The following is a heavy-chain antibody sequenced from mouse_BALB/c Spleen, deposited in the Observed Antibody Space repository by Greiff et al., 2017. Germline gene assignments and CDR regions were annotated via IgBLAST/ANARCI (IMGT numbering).Heavy chain of an antibody. V-gene: IGHV5-6-5*01. CDR3: AREGDTTMDY. CDR1: GFTFSSYA. CDR2: ISSGGST. D-gene: IGHD2-1*01. Sequence: EVQLVESGGGLVKPGGSLKLSCAASGFTFSSYAMSWVRQTPEKRLEWVASISSGGSTYYPDSVKGRFTISRDNARNILYMQMSSLRSEDTAMYYCAREGDTTMDYWGQGTTLTVSS. J-gene: IGHJ2*01.